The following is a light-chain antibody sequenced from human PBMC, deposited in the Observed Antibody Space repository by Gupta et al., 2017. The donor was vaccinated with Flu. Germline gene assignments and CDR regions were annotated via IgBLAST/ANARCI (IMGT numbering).Light chain of an antibody. Sequence: EIVLTQSPGTLSLSPGERATLSCRASQSVSSSYLAWYQQKPGQAPRLLIYGASSRATSIPDRFSGSGSGTDFTLTISRLEPEDFAVYYCQQYGSSPLTFGHGTKVDIK. V-gene: IGKV3-20*01. CDR2: GAS. J-gene: IGKJ3*01. CDR3: QQYGSSPLT. CDR1: QSVSSSY.